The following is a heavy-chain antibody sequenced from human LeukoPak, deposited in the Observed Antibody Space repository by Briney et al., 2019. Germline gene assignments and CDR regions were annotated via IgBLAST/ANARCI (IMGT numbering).Heavy chain of an antibody. J-gene: IGHJ4*02. CDR1: GFTFSTYW. CDR3: APLGHYDSSGYKG. Sequence: TGGSLRLSCEASGFTFSTYWMSWVRQAPGKWLEWVSAISGSGGSTYYADSVKGRFTISRDNSKNTLYLQMNSLRAEDTAVYYCAPLGHYDSSGYKGWGQGTLVTVSS. CDR2: ISGSGGST. D-gene: IGHD3-22*01. V-gene: IGHV3-23*01.